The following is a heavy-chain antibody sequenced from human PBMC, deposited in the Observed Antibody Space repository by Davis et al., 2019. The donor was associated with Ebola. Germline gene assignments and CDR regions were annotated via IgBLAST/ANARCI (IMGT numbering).Heavy chain of an antibody. CDR2: ISPDGNNQ. J-gene: IGHJ4*02. V-gene: IGHV3-30*18. Sequence: GGSLRLSCAAFGFTFSSYGIQWVRQTPGKGLEWVAVISPDGNNQHYADSVKGRFTVSRDYSEGTLFLQMSNLRTEDTAVYYCAKSTVADYWGQGTLVTVSS. D-gene: IGHD4-23*01. CDR1: GFTFSSYG. CDR3: AKSTVADY.